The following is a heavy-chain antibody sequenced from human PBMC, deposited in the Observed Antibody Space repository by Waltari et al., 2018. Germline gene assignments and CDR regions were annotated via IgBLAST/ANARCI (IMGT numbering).Heavy chain of an antibody. Sequence: EVQLVQSGAEVKKPGATVKFSCKASGYTFTDYYMHWVQQAPGKGLEWMGRVDPEDGETIYAEKFQGRVTITADTSTDTAYMELSSLRSEDTAVYYCARHVGGSYPGDYYYGMDVWGQGTTVTVSS. D-gene: IGHD1-26*01. CDR1: GYTFTDYY. J-gene: IGHJ6*02. V-gene: IGHV1-69-2*01. CDR3: ARHVGGSYPGDYYYGMDV. CDR2: VDPEDGET.